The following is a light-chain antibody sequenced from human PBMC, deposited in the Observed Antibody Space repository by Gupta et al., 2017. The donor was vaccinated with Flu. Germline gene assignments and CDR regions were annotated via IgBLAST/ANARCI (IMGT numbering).Light chain of an antibody. CDR1: QSVSSN. CDR2: GAS. J-gene: IGKJ2*03. V-gene: IGKV3-15*01. Sequence: EIVMTQSPATLSVSPGERATLSCRASQSVSSNLAWYQQKPGQAPRLLIYGASTRATGIPARFSGSGSGTEFTLTISSLQSEDFAVYYCQQYNNWPPRDSFGQGTKLKIK. CDR3: QQYNNWPPRDS.